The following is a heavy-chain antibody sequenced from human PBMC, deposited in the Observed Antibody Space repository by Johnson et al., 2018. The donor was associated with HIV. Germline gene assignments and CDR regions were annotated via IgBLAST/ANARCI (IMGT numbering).Heavy chain of an antibody. CDR3: ARGEDGVDAFDI. D-gene: IGHD4-17*01. CDR2: ISYDGSNK. V-gene: IGHV3-30*14. Sequence: QPGRSLRLSCAASGFTFSSYAMHWVRQAPGKGLEWVAVISYDGSNKYYADSVKGRFTISRDNSKNTLYLQMGSLRAVDTALYYCARGEDGVDAFDIWGQGTMVTVSS. J-gene: IGHJ3*02. CDR1: GFTFSSYA.